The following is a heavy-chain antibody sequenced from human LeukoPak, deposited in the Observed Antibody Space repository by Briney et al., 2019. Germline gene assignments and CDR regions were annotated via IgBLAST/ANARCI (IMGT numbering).Heavy chain of an antibody. CDR3: ARDWTVARAFDI. Sequence: GSSVKVSCKESGGTFSSYAISWVRQAPGQGLEWMGRIIPIFGTANYAQKFQGRVTITTDESTSTAYMELSSLRSEDTAVYYCARDWTVARAFDIWGQGTMVTVSS. J-gene: IGHJ3*02. D-gene: IGHD5-12*01. V-gene: IGHV1-69*05. CDR1: GGTFSSYA. CDR2: IIPIFGTA.